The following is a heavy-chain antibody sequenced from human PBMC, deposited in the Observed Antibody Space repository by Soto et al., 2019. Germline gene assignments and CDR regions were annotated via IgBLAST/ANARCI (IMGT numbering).Heavy chain of an antibody. Sequence: QVQLVESGGGVVQPGRSLRLSCAASGFTFSSYGMHWVRQAPGKGLEWVAVIWYDGSNKYYADSVKGRFTISRDNSKNTLYLQMNSLRAEDTAVYYCARAEPPQWIQLWHNLYGMDVWGQGTTVTVSS. CDR2: IWYDGSNK. V-gene: IGHV3-33*01. CDR3: ARAEPPQWIQLWHNLYGMDV. D-gene: IGHD5-18*01. J-gene: IGHJ6*02. CDR1: GFTFSSYG.